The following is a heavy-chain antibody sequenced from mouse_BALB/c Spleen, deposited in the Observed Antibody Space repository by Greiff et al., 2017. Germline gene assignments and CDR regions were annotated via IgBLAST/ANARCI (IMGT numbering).Heavy chain of an antibody. J-gene: IGHJ4*01. CDR1: GFAFSSYD. Sequence: DVMLVESGGGLVKPGGSLKLSCAASGFAFSSYDMSWVRQTPEKRLEWVAYISSGGGSTYYPDTVKGRFTISRDNAKNTLYLQMSSLKSEDTAMYYCARHVITTGYAMDYWGQGTSVTVSS. V-gene: IGHV5-12-1*01. D-gene: IGHD2-4*01. CDR2: ISSGGGST. CDR3: ARHVITTGYAMDY.